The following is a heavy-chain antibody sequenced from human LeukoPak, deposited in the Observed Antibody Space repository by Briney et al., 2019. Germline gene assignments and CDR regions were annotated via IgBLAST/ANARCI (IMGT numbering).Heavy chain of an antibody. V-gene: IGHV4-39*01. CDR3: ARHDSSVDYADY. D-gene: IGHD3-22*01. Sequence: SETLSLTCSVSGGSISSSSYHWDWIRQPPGQGLEWIGGIYSSGSTSYNPSLKSRVTMSVDTSKNQFSLKLSSVTAADTAMYYCARHDSSVDYADYWGQGTPVTVSS. CDR2: IYSSGST. CDR1: GGSISSSSYH. J-gene: IGHJ4*02.